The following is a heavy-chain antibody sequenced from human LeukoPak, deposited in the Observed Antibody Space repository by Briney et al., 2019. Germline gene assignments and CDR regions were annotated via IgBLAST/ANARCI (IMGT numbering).Heavy chain of an antibody. CDR1: GFTFSDYY. D-gene: IGHD3-10*01. Sequence: GALGPSCAASGFTFSDYYKSLIRPAPGEGLEWGSYISRSGSTLYYADSVKGRFTISRDNTKNSLYLQMNSLRAEDTAVYYCAGEPRTMVRNNWFDPWGQGTLVTVSS. J-gene: IGHJ5*02. CDR3: AGEPRTMVRNNWFDP. CDR2: ISRSGSTL. V-gene: IGHV3-11*01.